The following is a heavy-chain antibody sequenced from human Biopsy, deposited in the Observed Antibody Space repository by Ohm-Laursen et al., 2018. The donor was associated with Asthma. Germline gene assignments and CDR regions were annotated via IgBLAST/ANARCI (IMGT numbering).Heavy chain of an antibody. V-gene: IGHV3-21*01. J-gene: IGHJ4*02. D-gene: IGHD1-14*01. Sequence: SLRLSCAASGFTFSNYTINWVRQAPGKGLEWVSSITDTSRYIKYADSVKGRFTITRDNAKNSLYLQMNSLRAEDTAVYYCEREGPDLHTEFDYWGQGTLVTVSS. CDR1: GFTFSNYT. CDR3: EREGPDLHTEFDY. CDR2: ITDTSRYI.